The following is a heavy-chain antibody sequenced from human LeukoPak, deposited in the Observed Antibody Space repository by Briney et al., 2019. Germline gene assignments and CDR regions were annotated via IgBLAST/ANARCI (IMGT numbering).Heavy chain of an antibody. CDR1: GYTFTSYG. CDR3: ARFGELLSSPNYFDY. V-gene: IGHV1-18*01. CDR2: ISAYNGNT. J-gene: IGHJ4*02. Sequence: ASVKVSCKASGYTFTSYGISWVRQAPGQGLEWMGWISAYNGNTNYAQKLQGRVTMTTDTSTSTAYMELSSLRSEDTAVYYCARFGELLSSPNYFDYWGQGTLVTVSS. D-gene: IGHD3-10*01.